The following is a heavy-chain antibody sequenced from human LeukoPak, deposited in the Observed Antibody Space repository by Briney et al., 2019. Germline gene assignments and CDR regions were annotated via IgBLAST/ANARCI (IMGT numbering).Heavy chain of an antibody. CDR1: GFTLGSYA. D-gene: IGHD6-19*01. J-gene: IGHJ4*02. CDR3: ATDGAVAASSRFDY. V-gene: IGHV3-23*01. Sequence: PGGSLRLSCAASGFTLGSYAMSWVRQAPGKGLEWVSATSSSDAGTYYADSVRGRFTISGDNSKNTLYLQMNSLRAEDAAVYYCATDGAVAASSRFDYWGQGTLVTVSS. CDR2: TSSSDAGT.